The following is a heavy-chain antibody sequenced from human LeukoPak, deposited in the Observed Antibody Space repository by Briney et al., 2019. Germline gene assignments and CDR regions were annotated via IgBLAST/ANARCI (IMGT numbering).Heavy chain of an antibody. CDR2: SDHSWRT. D-gene: IGHD3-16*01. J-gene: IGHJ4*02. V-gene: IGHV4-38-2*02. CDR3: ARDRLGLFDY. CDR1: GYSISRGYY. Sequence: SETLSLTCTVSGYSISRGYYWGWIRQPPGKGLEWIGSSDHSWRTYYNPSLKSRVTISVDTSKNQFSVNLSSVTAAGRAVYYCARDRLGLFDYWGQGTLVTVSS.